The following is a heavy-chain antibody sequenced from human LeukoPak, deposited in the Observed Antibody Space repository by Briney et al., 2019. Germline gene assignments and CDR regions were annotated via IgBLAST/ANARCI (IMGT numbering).Heavy chain of an antibody. CDR3: AKALSGYFDY. CDR1: GFKFSSSA. D-gene: IGHD3-22*01. J-gene: IGHJ4*02. Sequence: GGSLRLSCAASGFKFSSSAMSWVRQAPGKGLEWVSTIGASGTSTYYADSVKGRFTISRDNSKDTLYLQMYSLRAEDTAVYYCAKALSGYFDYWGQGTLVTVSS. CDR2: IGASGTST. V-gene: IGHV3-23*01.